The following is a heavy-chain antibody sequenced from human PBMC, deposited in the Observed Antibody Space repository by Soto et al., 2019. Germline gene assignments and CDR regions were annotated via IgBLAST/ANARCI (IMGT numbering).Heavy chain of an antibody. J-gene: IGHJ6*02. Sequence: QVQLVQSGAEVKKPGSSVKVSCKASGGTFSSYAISWVRQAPGQGLEWMGGIIPIFGTANYAQKFQGRVTIRADDSTSTAYIELSSLRSEDTAVYYCAREPERNLYYYYGMDVWGQGTTVTVSS. CDR3: AREPERNLYYYYGMDV. CDR1: GGTFSSYA. CDR2: IIPIFGTA. D-gene: IGHD1-1*01. V-gene: IGHV1-69*12.